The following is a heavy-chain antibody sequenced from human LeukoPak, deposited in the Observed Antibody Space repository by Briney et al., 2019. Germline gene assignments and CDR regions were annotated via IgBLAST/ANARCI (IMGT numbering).Heavy chain of an antibody. Sequence: SETLSLTCTVSGGSISSSSYYWGWIRQPPGKGLEWIGSIYYSGSTYYNPSLKSRVTISVDTSKNQFSLKLSSVTAADTAVYYCATGYYGQFDYWGQGTLVTVSS. J-gene: IGHJ4*02. CDR2: IYYSGST. CDR3: ATGYYGQFDY. D-gene: IGHD3-22*01. CDR1: GGSISSSSYY. V-gene: IGHV4-39*01.